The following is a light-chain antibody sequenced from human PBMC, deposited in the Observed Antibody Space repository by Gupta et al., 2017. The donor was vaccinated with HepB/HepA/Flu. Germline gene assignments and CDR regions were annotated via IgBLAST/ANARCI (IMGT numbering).Light chain of an antibody. J-gene: IGLJ2*01. CDR2: GNS. CDR3: QSYDSSRSGVV. V-gene: IGLV1-40*01. Sequence: QSVLTQPPSVSGAPGQMVTISCTGSSSNIGAGYDVHWYQQLPGTAPKLLIYGNSNRPSGVPDRFSGSKSGTSATLAITGLQAEDEADYYWQSYDSSRSGVVFGGGTKLTVL. CDR1: SSNIGAGYD.